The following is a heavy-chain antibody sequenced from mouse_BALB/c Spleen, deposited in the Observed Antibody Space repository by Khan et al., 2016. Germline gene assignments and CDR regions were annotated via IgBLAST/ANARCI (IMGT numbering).Heavy chain of an antibody. CDR1: GYTFTTAG. Sequence: QIQLVQSGPELKKPGETVRISCKASGYTFTTAGMQWVQKMPGKGLKWIGWINTHSGVPKYAEDLKGRFAFSLETSASTAYLQISKRKNEDTATYFCARSYRYDDAIDSWDRGTSVTVSS. D-gene: IGHD2-14*01. V-gene: IGHV9-4*02. J-gene: IGHJ4*01. CDR2: INTHSGVP. CDR3: ARSYRYDDAIDS.